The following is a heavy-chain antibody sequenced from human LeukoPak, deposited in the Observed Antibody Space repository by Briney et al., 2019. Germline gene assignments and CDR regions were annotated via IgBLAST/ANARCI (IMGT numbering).Heavy chain of an antibody. CDR1: GRSISSYY. Sequence: SETLCLTCTVSGRSISSYYWSWIRQPPGKGLEWIGYIYYSGSTNYNPSLKSRVTISVDTSKNQFSLKLSSVTAADTAVYYCARSYSSSNLHYWYFDLWGRGTLVTVSS. J-gene: IGHJ2*01. V-gene: IGHV4-59*01. CDR3: ARSYSSSNLHYWYFDL. CDR2: IYYSGST. D-gene: IGHD6-13*01.